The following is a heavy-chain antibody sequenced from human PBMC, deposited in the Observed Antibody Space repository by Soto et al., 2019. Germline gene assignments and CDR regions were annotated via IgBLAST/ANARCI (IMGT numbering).Heavy chain of an antibody. J-gene: IGHJ3*02. CDR3: AKLSTSDAFDI. Sequence: GGSLRLSCAASGFTFSSYGMHWVRQAPGKGLEWVAVISYDGSNKYYADSVKGRFTISRDNSKNTLYLQMNSLRAEDTAVYYCAKLSTSDAFDIWGQGTMVTVSS. CDR2: ISYDGSNK. V-gene: IGHV3-30*18. CDR1: GFTFSSYG.